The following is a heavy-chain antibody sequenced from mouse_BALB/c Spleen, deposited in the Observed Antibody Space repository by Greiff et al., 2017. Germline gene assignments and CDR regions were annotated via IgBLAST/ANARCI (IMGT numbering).Heavy chain of an antibody. CDR1: GFTFNTYA. Sequence: DVKLVESGGGLVQPKGSLKLSCAASGFTFNTYAMNWVRQAPGKGLEWVARIRSKSNNYATYYADSVKDRFTISRDDSQSMLYLQMNNLKTEDTAMYYCVRHLLWYYAMDYWGQGTSVTVSS. J-gene: IGHJ4*01. V-gene: IGHV10-1*02. CDR3: VRHLLWYYAMDY. D-gene: IGHD2-1*01. CDR2: IRSKSNNYAT.